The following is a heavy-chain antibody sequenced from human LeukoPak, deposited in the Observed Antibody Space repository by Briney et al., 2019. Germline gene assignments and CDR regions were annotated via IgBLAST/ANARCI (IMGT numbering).Heavy chain of an antibody. Sequence: SETLSLTCTVSGGSISSSSYYWGWIRQPPGKGLEWIGNIYYSGSTYSNPSLKSRVTISVDTSKNQFSLKLSSVTAADTAVYYCARASTFDIWGQGTMVTVSS. CDR2: IYYSGST. V-gene: IGHV4-39*07. D-gene: IGHD6-6*01. CDR3: ARASTFDI. CDR1: GGSISSSSYY. J-gene: IGHJ3*02.